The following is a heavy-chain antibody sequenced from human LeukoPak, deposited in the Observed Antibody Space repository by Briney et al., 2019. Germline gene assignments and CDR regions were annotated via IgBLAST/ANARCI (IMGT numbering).Heavy chain of an antibody. D-gene: IGHD2-21*01. CDR3: AKADCGGDCSMFDY. V-gene: IGHV3-30-3*01. Sequence: GGSLRLSCAASGFTFSSYAMPWVRQAPGKGLEWVAVISYDGSNKYYADSVKGRFTISRDNSKNTLYLQMNSLRAEDTAVYYCAKADCGGDCSMFDYWGQGTLVTVSS. CDR2: ISYDGSNK. J-gene: IGHJ4*02. CDR1: GFTFSSYA.